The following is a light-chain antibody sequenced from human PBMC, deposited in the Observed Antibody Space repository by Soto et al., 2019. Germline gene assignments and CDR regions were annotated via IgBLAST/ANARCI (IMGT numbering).Light chain of an antibody. CDR3: CSSGGSPTYV. CDR1: SSDVGGYNH. J-gene: IGLJ1*01. CDR2: EVN. Sequence: QSVLTQPASVSASPGQSITISCAGTSSDVGGYNHVSWYQQHADKAPKLLIFEVNKRPSGVSNRFSGSKSGNTASLTISGLKVEDEADYYCCSSGGSPTYVFGTGTKVTVL. V-gene: IGLV2-23*02.